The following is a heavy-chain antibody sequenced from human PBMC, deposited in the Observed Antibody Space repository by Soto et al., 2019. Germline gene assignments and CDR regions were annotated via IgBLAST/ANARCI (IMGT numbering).Heavy chain of an antibody. Sequence: TGASLKISWKGAGYSFAGDWITWVRQKPGKGLEWMGRIDPSDSQTYYSPSFRGHVTISVTKSITTVFLQWSSLRASDTAMYYCARQIYDSGTGPNFQYYFDSWGQGTLVTVSS. CDR3: ARQIYDSGTGPNFQYYFDS. V-gene: IGHV5-10-1*01. J-gene: IGHJ4*02. CDR2: IDPSDSQT. D-gene: IGHD6-13*01. CDR1: GYSFAGDW.